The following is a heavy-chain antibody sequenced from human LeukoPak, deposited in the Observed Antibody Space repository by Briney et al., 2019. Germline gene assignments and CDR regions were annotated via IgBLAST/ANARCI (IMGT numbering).Heavy chain of an antibody. J-gene: IGHJ3*02. CDR2: ISSSSTYI. D-gene: IGHD6-19*01. Sequence: GGSLRLSCTASGFTFSSYSMNWVRQSPGKGLEWVASISSSSTYIYYADSVKGRFTIDRDNSKNTLYLQMNSLRAEDTAVYYCARELRTQWLVTDAFDIWGQGTMVTVSS. CDR1: GFTFSSYS. V-gene: IGHV3-21*04. CDR3: ARELRTQWLVTDAFDI.